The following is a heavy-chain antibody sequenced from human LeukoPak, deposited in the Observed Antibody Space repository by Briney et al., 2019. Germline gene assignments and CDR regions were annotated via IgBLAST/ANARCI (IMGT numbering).Heavy chain of an antibody. V-gene: IGHV3-30*09. Sequence: GGSLRLSCAASGFTFSSYAIHWVRQAPGKGLEWVAVISSDGNSKNFALSVKGRFAISRDNSKNTLFLQMNNLRSEDTALYYCVSPTADYPFLYYFDSWGQGTLVTVSS. J-gene: IGHJ4*02. CDR1: GFTFSSYA. CDR2: ISSDGNSK. CDR3: VSPTADYPFLYYFDS. D-gene: IGHD5-12*01.